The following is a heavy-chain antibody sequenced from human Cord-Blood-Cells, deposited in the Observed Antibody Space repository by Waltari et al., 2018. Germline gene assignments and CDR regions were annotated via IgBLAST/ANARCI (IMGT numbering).Heavy chain of an antibody. CDR2: INHSRST. D-gene: IGHD7-27*01. Sequence: QVQLQQWGAGLLKPSETLSLTCAVYGGSFSGYYWSWIRQPPGKGLEWIGEINHSRSTNYHPSLKSRVTISVDTSKNQFSLKLSSVTAADTAVYYCAVWGSHDYWGQGTLVTVSS. J-gene: IGHJ4*02. V-gene: IGHV4-34*01. CDR3: AVWGSHDY. CDR1: GGSFSGYY.